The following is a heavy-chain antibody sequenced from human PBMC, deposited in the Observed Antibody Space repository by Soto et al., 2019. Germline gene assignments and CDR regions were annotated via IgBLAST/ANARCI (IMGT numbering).Heavy chain of an antibody. CDR2: IIPIFGTA. J-gene: IGHJ5*02. D-gene: IGHD3-22*01. V-gene: IGHV1-69*13. CDR1: GCTFSSYA. CDR3: ARDPDDSSGYWAS. Sequence: SVKVSCKASGCTFSSYAISWVRQAPGQGLEWMGGIIPIFGTANYAQKFQGRVTITADESTSTAYMELSSLRSEDTAVYYCARDPDDSSGYWASWGQGTLVTVSS.